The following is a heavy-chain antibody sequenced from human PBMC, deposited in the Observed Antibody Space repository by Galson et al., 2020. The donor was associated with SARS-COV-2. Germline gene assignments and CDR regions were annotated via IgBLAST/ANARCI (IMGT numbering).Heavy chain of an antibody. CDR2: ISWNSGSI. CDR3: AKDMESHGSGRGY. D-gene: IGHD3-10*01. V-gene: IGHV3-9*01. CDR1: GFTFDDYA. J-gene: IGHJ4*02. Sequence: GGSLRLSCAASGFTFDDYAMHWVRQAPGKGLEWVSGISWNSGSIGYADSVKGRFTISRDNAKNSLYLQMNSLRAEDTALYYCAKDMESHGSGRGYWGQGTLVTVSS.